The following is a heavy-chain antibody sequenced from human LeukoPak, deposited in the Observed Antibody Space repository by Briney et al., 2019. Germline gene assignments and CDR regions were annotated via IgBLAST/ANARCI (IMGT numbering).Heavy chain of an antibody. V-gene: IGHV1-8*03. CDR2: MNPNSGNT. Sequence: GASVKVSCKASGYTFTSYDINWVRQATGQGLEWMGWMNPNSGNTGYAQKFQGRVTITRNTSISTAYMELSSLRSEDTAVYYCARDQLLWAFDIWGQGTMVTVSS. CDR3: ARDQLLWAFDI. D-gene: IGHD2-2*01. CDR1: GYTFTSYD. J-gene: IGHJ3*02.